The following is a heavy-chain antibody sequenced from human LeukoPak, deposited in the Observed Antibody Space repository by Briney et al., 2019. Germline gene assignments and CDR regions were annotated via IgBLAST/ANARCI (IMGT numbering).Heavy chain of an antibody. D-gene: IGHD3-16*01. CDR2: IIANLGTP. CDR3: ARLVNWGPLGDY. Sequence: ASVKVSCKASGGSFSSNTLSWVRQAPGQGLEWIGGIIANLGTPNYAQKFQGRVTVTADESTSTGYLELDSLRSDDTAVYYCARLVNWGPLGDYWGQGTLVTVSS. V-gene: IGHV1-69*13. J-gene: IGHJ4*02. CDR1: GGSFSSNT.